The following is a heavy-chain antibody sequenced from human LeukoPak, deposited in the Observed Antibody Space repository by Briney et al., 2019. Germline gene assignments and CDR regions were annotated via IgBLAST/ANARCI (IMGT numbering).Heavy chain of an antibody. J-gene: IGHJ4*02. CDR2: ISGSGGST. D-gene: IGHD2-2*01. Sequence: PGGSLRLSCAASGFTFSSYAMSWVREAPGKGLEWVSAISGSGGSTYYADSVKGRFTIPRDNSKNAPYLQMNSLRAEDTAVYYCAKGGLDWPGIIVVVPAAEIDYWGQGTLVTVSS. CDR1: GFTFSSYA. V-gene: IGHV3-23*01. CDR3: AKGGLDWPGIIVVVPAAEIDY.